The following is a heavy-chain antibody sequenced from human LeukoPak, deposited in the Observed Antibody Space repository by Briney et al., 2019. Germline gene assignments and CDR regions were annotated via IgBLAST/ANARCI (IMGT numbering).Heavy chain of an antibody. V-gene: IGHV4-34*01. J-gene: IGHJ4*02. CDR3: ARDSTVTDVDY. Sequence: SETLSLTCAVYGGSFSGYYWSWIRQPPGKGLEWIGEINHSGSTNYNPSLKSRVTISVDTSKNQFSLKLSSVTAADTAVYYCARDSTVTDVDYWGQGTLVTVSS. CDR2: INHSGST. CDR1: GGSFSGYY. D-gene: IGHD4-17*01.